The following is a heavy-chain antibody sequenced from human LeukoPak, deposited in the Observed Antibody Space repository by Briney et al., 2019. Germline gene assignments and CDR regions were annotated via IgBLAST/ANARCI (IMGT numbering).Heavy chain of an antibody. CDR1: GFSISTGYY. D-gene: IGHD3-10*01. CDR2: IYHSGSI. Sequence: SETLSLTCSVSGFSISTGYYWGWIRQPPGKGLEWIGSIYHSGSINYNPSLKSRVTISVDKSKNQFSLKLSSVTAADTAVYYCARPRARHYYGSGSHPAVVWGQGTLVTVSS. J-gene: IGHJ4*02. V-gene: IGHV4-38-2*02. CDR3: ARPRARHYYGSGSHPAVV.